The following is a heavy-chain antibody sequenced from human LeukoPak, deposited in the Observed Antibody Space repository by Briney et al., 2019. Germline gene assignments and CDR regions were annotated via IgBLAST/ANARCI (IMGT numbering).Heavy chain of an antibody. Sequence: GGSLGLSCTASGFTFGDYGMSWVRQTPGKGLEWVGFIRSKTYGGTTEYAASVKGRFTISRDDSKSIAYLQMNSLKTEDTAVYYCTGSFGELSFFDNWGQGTLVTVSS. CDR3: TGSFGELSFFDN. D-gene: IGHD3-10*01. CDR2: IRSKTYGGTT. J-gene: IGHJ4*02. CDR1: GFTFGDYG. V-gene: IGHV3-49*04.